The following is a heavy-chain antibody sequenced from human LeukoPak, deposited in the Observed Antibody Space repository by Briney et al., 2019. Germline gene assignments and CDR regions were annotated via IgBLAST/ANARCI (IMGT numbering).Heavy chain of an antibody. CDR3: ARGRGYSYDLYYFDY. CDR1: GGSFSGYY. J-gene: IGHJ4*02. V-gene: IGHV4-34*01. CDR2: INHSGST. Sequence: SETLSLTCAVYGGSFSGYYWSWIRQPPGKGLEWIGEINHSGSTNYNPSLKSRVTISVDTSKNQFSLKLSSVTAADTAVYYCARGRGYSYDLYYFDYWGQGTLVTVSS. D-gene: IGHD5-18*01.